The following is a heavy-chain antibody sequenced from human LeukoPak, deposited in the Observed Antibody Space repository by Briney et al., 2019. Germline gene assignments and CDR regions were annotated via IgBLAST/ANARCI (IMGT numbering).Heavy chain of an antibody. J-gene: IGHJ4*02. V-gene: IGHV3-49*04. CDR1: GFTFSSYW. CDR3: TRGGSSSWYQYYFDY. D-gene: IGHD6-13*01. CDR2: IRSKAYGGTT. Sequence: GGSLRLSCAASGFTFSSYWMSWVRQAPGKGLEWVGLIRSKAYGGTTEYAASVKGRFTISRDDSKSIAYLQMNSLKTEDTAVYYCTRGGSSSWYQYYFDYWGQGTLVTVSS.